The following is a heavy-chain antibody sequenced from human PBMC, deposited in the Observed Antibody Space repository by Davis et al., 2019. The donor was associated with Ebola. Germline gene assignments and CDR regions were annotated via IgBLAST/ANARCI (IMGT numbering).Heavy chain of an antibody. CDR3: ARGYNDNDYGGDY. CDR1: GFTFSTYV. D-gene: IGHD5-12*01. CDR2: ISYDGSSK. J-gene: IGHJ4*02. Sequence: GGSLRLSCAASGFTFSTYVMYWVRQAPGKGLEWVAVISYDGSSKYYVDSVRGRFTISRDNSKNMLYLQMNSLRAEDTAVYYCARGYNDNDYGGDYWGQGTLVTVSS. V-gene: IGHV3-30-3*01.